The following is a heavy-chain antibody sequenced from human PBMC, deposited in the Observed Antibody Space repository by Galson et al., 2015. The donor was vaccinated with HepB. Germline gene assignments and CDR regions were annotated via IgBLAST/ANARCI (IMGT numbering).Heavy chain of an antibody. J-gene: IGHJ4*02. V-gene: IGHV3-30*18. CDR3: AKGGAGWGLPLGY. CDR2: ISYDGSNK. CDR1: GFTFSSYG. D-gene: IGHD1-26*01. Sequence: SLRLSCAASGFTFSSYGMHWVRQAPGKGLEWVAVISYDGSNKYYADSVKGRFTISRDNSKNTLYLQMNSLRAEDTAVYYCAKGGAGWGLPLGYWGQGTLVTVSS.